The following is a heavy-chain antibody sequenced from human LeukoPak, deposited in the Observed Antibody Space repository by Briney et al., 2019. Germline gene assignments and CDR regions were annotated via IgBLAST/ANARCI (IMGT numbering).Heavy chain of an antibody. Sequence: GGSLRLSCAASGFTFSSYSMNWVRQAPGKGLEWVSYISSSSSTIYSADSVKGRFTISRDNAKNSLYLQMNSLRAEDTAVYYCARDAYYYDSSGWGASYYGMDVWGQGTTVTVSS. V-gene: IGHV3-48*01. CDR1: GFTFSSYS. D-gene: IGHD3-22*01. J-gene: IGHJ6*02. CDR3: ARDAYYYDSSGWGASYYGMDV. CDR2: ISSSSSTI.